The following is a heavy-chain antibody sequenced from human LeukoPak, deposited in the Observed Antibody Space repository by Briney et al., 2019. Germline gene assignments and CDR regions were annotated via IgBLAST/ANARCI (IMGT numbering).Heavy chain of an antibody. CDR3: AKDSDITIFGVVIFFDY. D-gene: IGHD3-3*01. V-gene: IGHV3-30-3*01. J-gene: IGHJ4*02. CDR1: GFTFSSYA. Sequence: PGRSLRLSCAASGFTFSSYAMHWVRQAPGKGLEWVAVISYDGSNKYYADSVKGRFTISRDNSKNTLYLQMNSLRAEDTAVYYCAKDSDITIFGVVIFFDYWGQGTLVTVSS. CDR2: ISYDGSNK.